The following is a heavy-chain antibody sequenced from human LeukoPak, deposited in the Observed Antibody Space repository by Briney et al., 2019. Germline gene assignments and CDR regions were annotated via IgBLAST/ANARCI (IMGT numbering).Heavy chain of an antibody. Sequence: SETLSLTCTVSGGSISISSYYWGWIRQPRGKGLEWIGSIYFSGSTYYNPSLKSPVTVSVDTSKNHCSLKLSSVTAADTAVYYCAGGRRREWFDPWGQGSLVTVSS. CDR2: IYFSGST. J-gene: IGHJ5*02. D-gene: IGHD1-26*01. CDR3: AGGRRREWFDP. CDR1: GGSISISSYY. V-gene: IGHV4-39*02.